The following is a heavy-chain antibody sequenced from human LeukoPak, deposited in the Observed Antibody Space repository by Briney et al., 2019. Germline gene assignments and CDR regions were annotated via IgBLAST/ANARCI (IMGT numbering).Heavy chain of an antibody. Sequence: PSETLSLTCTVSGGSINSYYWSWIRQPPGKGLEWIGYIYYSGSTNYNPSLKSRVTISVDTSKNQFSLKLSSVTAADTAVYYCARDRRYSHLNWFDPWGQGTLVTVSS. CDR2: IYYSGST. J-gene: IGHJ5*02. D-gene: IGHD3-9*01. V-gene: IGHV4-59*01. CDR1: GGSINSYY. CDR3: ARDRRYSHLNWFDP.